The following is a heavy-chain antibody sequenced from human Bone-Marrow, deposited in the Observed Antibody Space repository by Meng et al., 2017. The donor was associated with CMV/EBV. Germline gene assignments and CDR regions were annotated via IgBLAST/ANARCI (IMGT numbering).Heavy chain of an antibody. D-gene: IGHD4-17*01. V-gene: IGHV3-30*04. CDR3: ARDFEIYGDSPRGFDY. Sequence: GGSLRLSCSAPGFTFSSYAMHWVRQAPGKGLEWVAVISYDGSNKYYADSVKGRFTISRDNSKNTLYLQMNSLRAEDTAVYYCARDFEIYGDSPRGFDYWGQGTLVTVSS. J-gene: IGHJ4*02. CDR2: ISYDGSNK. CDR1: GFTFSSYA.